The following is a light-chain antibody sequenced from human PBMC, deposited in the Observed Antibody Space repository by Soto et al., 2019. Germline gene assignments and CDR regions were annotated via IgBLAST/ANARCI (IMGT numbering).Light chain of an antibody. J-gene: IGKJ1*01. CDR1: QSIANY. CDR2: AAF. CDR3: QQSYSIPQT. V-gene: IGKV1-39*01. Sequence: IQITHSPSSLSSSVGDRVTITCRTSQSIANYLNWYQQKPGKAPNLLIYAAFSLQSGVPSRFSGSGSGTEFTLTINSLQSEDFATYYCQQSYSIPQTFGQGTKVDIK.